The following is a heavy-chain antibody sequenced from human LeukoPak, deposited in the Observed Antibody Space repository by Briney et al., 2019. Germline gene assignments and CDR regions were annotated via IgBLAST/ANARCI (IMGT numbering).Heavy chain of an antibody. V-gene: IGHV3-43*02. J-gene: IGHJ5*02. CDR1: GFTFDDYA. CDR2: ISGDGGST. D-gene: IGHD3-3*01. Sequence: GGSLRLSCAASGFTFDDYAMHWVRQAPGKGLEWVSLISGDGGSTYYADSVKGRFTISRDNSKNSLYLQMYSLRTEDTALYYCAKTYYDFWSGYYPGDPWGQGTLVTVSS. CDR3: AKTYYDFWSGYYPGDP.